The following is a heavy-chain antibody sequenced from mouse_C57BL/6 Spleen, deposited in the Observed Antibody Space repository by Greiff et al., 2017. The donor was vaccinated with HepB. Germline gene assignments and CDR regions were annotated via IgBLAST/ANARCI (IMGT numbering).Heavy chain of an antibody. CDR2: ISYDGSN. Sequence: VQLKDSGPGLVKPSQSLSLTCSVTGYSITSGYYWNWIRQFPGNKLEWMGYISYDGSNNYNPSLKNRISITRDTSKNQFFLKLNSVTTEDTATYYCARGYFDYWGQGTTLTVSS. CDR3: ARGYFDY. CDR1: GYSITSGYY. J-gene: IGHJ2*01. V-gene: IGHV3-6*01.